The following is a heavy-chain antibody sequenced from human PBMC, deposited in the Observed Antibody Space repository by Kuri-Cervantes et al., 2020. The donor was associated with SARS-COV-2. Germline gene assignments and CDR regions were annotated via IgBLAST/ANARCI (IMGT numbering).Heavy chain of an antibody. V-gene: IGHV1-18*01. J-gene: IGHJ4*02. CDR1: GGTFSSYA. CDR2: ISAYNGNT. D-gene: IGHD6-13*01. Sequence: ASVKVSCKASGGTFSSYAISWVRQAPGQGLEWMGWISAYNGNTNYAQKLQGRVTMTTGTSTSTAYMELRSLRSDDTAVYYCARGGRSTASSSWLLLQWGQGTLVTVSS. CDR3: ARGGRSTASSSWLLLQ.